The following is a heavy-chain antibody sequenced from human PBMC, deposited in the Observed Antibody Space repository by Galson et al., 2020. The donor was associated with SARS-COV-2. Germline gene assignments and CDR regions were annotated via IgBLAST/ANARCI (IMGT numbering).Heavy chain of an antibody. J-gene: IGHJ4*02. D-gene: IGHD3-3*01. V-gene: IGHV4-31*03. CDR3: ARAARTMFGVVKLLDY. CDR1: GGSISSGGYY. CDR2: IYYSGST. Sequence: ETSETLSLTCTVSGGSISSGGYYWSWIRQHPGKGLEWIGYIYYSGSTYYNPSLKSRVTISVDTAKNQFSLKLSSVTAADTAVYYCARAARTMFGVVKLLDYWGKGTLVTVSS.